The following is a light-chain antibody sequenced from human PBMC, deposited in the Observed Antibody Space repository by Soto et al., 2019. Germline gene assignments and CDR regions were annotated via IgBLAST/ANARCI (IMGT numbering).Light chain of an antibody. Sequence: EIAMTQSPGALSVSPGERATYSCWSSQTIDTNLAWYQQKPGQAPRLLIFGASTRATGIPARFSGSGSGTDFTLTISSLQPEDFAVYYCQQRSNWPRTFGQGTKVDIK. V-gene: IGKV3D-15*01. CDR2: GAS. J-gene: IGKJ1*01. CDR3: QQRSNWPRT. CDR1: QTIDTN.